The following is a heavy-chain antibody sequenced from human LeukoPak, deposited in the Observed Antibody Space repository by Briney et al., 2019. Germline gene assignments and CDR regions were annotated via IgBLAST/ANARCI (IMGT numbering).Heavy chain of an antibody. J-gene: IGHJ4*02. CDR3: VKDYDILTGYPLDY. CDR2: ISSNGGST. Sequence: GGSLRLSCSASGFSFSSYAMHWVRQAPGKGLEYVSAISSNGGSTYYADSVRGRFTISRDNSKNTLYLQMSSLRAEDTAVYYCVKDYDILTGYPLDYWGQGTLVTVSS. D-gene: IGHD3-9*01. CDR1: GFSFSSYA. V-gene: IGHV3-64D*06.